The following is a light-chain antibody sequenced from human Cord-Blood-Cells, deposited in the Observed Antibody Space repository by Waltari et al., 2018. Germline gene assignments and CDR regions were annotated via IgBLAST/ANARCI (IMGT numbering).Light chain of an antibody. J-gene: IGKJ2*01. V-gene: IGKV4-1*01. CDR2: WAS. Sequence: DIVMTQSTDSLAVYLGERATINCKSSQSVLYSSNNKNYLAWYQQKPGQPPKLLIYWASTRESVVPDRFSGSGSVTDFTLTISSLQAEDVAVYYCQQYYSTPYTFGQGTKLEIK. CDR1: QSVLYSSNNKNY. CDR3: QQYYSTPYT.